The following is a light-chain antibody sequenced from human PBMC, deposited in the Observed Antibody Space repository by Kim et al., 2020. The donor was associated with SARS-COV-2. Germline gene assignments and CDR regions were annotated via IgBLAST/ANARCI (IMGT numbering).Light chain of an antibody. CDR2: EVN. V-gene: IGLV2-8*01. Sequence: GQSVTISCTGTRSGVGGYNYVSWYQQHPGKAPNLLIYEVNKRPSGVPDRFSGSKSGDTASLTVSGLQAEDEADYYCSSYAGINNLVFGGGTQLTVL. CDR3: SSYAGINNLV. J-gene: IGLJ2*01. CDR1: RSGVGGYNY.